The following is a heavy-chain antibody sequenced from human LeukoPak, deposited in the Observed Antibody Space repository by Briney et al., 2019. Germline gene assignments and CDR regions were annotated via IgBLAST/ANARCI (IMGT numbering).Heavy chain of an antibody. Sequence: GASVKVSCKASGGTFSSYAISWVRQAPGQGLEWMGGIIPTFGTANYAQKFQGRVTITTDESTSTAYMELSSLRSEDTAVYYCASSYYYDSSGYYEGVDYWGQGTLVTVSS. J-gene: IGHJ4*02. CDR1: GGTFSSYA. D-gene: IGHD3-22*01. CDR2: IIPTFGTA. CDR3: ASSYYYDSSGYYEGVDY. V-gene: IGHV1-69*05.